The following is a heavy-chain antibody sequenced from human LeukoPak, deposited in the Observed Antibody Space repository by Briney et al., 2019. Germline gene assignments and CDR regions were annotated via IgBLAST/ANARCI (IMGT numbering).Heavy chain of an antibody. CDR3: ARGGGNLLPYFDPKYYYYMDV. J-gene: IGHJ6*03. D-gene: IGHD3-9*01. CDR2: INHSGST. V-gene: IGHV4-34*01. CDR1: GGSFSGYY. Sequence: SSETLSLTCGVYGGSFSGYYLTWIRQPPGKWLEWIGEINHSGSTNFNPSLKSRVSVSIDTSKSQFSLKLSSVTAADTAVYYCARGGGNLLPYFDPKYYYYMDVWGKGTTVTVSS.